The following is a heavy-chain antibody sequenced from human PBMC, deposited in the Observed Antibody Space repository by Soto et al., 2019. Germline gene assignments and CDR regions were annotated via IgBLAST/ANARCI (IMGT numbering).Heavy chain of an antibody. CDR1: GGTFSSYA. V-gene: IGHV1-69*13. D-gene: IGHD3-22*01. CDR2: IIPIFGTA. J-gene: IGHJ6*04. Sequence: GASVKVSCKDSGGTFSSYAISWVRQAPGQGLEWMGGIIPIFGTANYAQKFQGRVTITADESTSTAYMELSSLRSEDTAVYYCARFLLIYYDRSGYYLHYYFSGMAVRGKGTTVPVSS. CDR3: ARFLLIYYDRSGYYLHYYFSGMAV.